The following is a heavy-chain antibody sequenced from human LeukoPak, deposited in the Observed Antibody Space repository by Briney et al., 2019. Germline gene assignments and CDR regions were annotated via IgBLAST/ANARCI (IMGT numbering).Heavy chain of an antibody. V-gene: IGHV3-23*01. CDR3: AKTIVVVVAAGYYFDY. Sequence: GGSLRLSCAASGFTVNNNYMSWVRQAPGKGLEWVSGISGSGGSTYYADSVKGRFTISRDNSKNTQYLQMNSLRAEDTAVYYCAKTIVVVVAAGYYFDYWGQGTLVTVSS. CDR1: GFTVNNNY. CDR2: ISGSGGST. J-gene: IGHJ4*02. D-gene: IGHD2-15*01.